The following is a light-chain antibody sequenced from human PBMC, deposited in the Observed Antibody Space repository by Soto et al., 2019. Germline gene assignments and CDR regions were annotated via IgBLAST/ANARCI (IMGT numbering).Light chain of an antibody. J-gene: IGKJ1*01. CDR3: HQYQNLCM. CDR1: QTIYSN. V-gene: IGKV3-15*01. Sequence: IGRTQSPATLSVSPGERATLSCRASQTIYSNVAWYQQRPLQPHRLLIYRASSRATGSPARFSCSGSGKECTRPISSLQSEDCSVYYSHQYQNLCMVGRGPKVE. CDR2: RAS.